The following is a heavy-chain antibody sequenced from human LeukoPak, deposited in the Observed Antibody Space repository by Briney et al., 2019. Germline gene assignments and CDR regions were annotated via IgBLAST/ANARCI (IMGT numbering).Heavy chain of an antibody. J-gene: IGHJ4*02. D-gene: IGHD1-26*01. CDR1: GFTFSSYS. CDR2: ISSSSSYI. V-gene: IGHV3-21*01. Sequence: KTGGSLRLSCAASGFTFSSYSMNWVRQAPGKGLEWVSSISSSSSYIYYADSVKGRFTISRDNAKNTLYLQMNSLRAEDTAVYYCARDWDNYFDFWGQGTLVTVSS. CDR3: ARDWDNYFDF.